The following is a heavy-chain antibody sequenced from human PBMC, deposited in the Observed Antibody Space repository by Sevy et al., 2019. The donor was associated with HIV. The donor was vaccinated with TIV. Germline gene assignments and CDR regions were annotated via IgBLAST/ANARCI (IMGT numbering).Heavy chain of an antibody. J-gene: IGHJ3*01. CDR1: GGSISSGDYY. CDR2: IYYSGST. CDR3: ARRVLYGDYVDAFDF. Sequence: SETLSLTCSVSGGSISSGDYYWSWIRQPPGKGLEWIGYIYYSGSTYYNPSLMSRLTISVDTSKNQFSLKLSSVTAADTAVYYCARRVLYGDYVDAFDFWGQGTMVTVSS. V-gene: IGHV4-30-4*01. D-gene: IGHD4-17*01.